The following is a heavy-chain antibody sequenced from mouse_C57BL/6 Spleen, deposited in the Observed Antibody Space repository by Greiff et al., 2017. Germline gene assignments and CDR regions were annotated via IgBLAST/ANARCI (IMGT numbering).Heavy chain of an antibody. D-gene: IGHD2-5*01. J-gene: IGHJ4*01. V-gene: IGHV6-3*01. CDR2: IRLKSDNYAT. CDR3: TGFIVTSYYYAMDD. CDR1: GFTFSNYW. Sequence: EVQLQESGGGLVQPGGSMKLSCVASGFTFSNYWMNWVRQSPEKGLEWVAQIRLKSDNYATHYAESVKGRFTISRDDSKSSVYLQMNNLRAEDTGIYYCTGFIVTSYYYAMDDWGQGTSVTVSS.